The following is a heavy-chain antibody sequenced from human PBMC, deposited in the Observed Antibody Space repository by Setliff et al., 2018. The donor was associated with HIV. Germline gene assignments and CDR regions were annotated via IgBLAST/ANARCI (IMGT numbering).Heavy chain of an antibody. CDR3: ARGGGTSSPIDYHYYIDV. J-gene: IGHJ6*03. CDR1: GYSINSAYY. V-gene: IGHV4-38-2*02. D-gene: IGHD6-6*01. Sequence: PSETLSLTCTVSGYSINSAYYWGWVRQPPGKGLEWIGGIYYTGSPFYNPSLKSRVTISVDTSNNQFSLKLSSVTAADTAVYYCARGGGTSSPIDYHYYIDVWGKGTTVTVSS. CDR2: IYYTGSP.